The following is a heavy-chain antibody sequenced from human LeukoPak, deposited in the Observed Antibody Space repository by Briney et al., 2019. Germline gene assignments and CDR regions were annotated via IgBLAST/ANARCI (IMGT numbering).Heavy chain of an antibody. Sequence: GRSLRLSCAASGFTFSSYGMHWVRQAPGKGLEWVAVISYDGSNKYYADSVKGRFTISRDNSKNTLYLQMNSLRAEDTAVYYCAKSPLYCSGGSCYSGFDYWGQGTLVTVSS. D-gene: IGHD2-15*01. J-gene: IGHJ4*02. CDR1: GFTFSSYG. V-gene: IGHV3-30*18. CDR3: AKSPLYCSGGSCYSGFDY. CDR2: ISYDGSNK.